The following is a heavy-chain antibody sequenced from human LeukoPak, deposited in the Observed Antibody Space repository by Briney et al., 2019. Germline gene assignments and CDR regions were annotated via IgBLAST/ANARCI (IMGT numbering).Heavy chain of an antibody. D-gene: IGHD2-8*01. V-gene: IGHV1-8*01. CDR3: ARDRLSDDAFDI. J-gene: IGHJ3*02. CDR1: GYTFTSYD. Sequence: GASVKVSSKASGYTFTSYDINWVRQATGQGLEWMGWMNPNSGNTGYAQKFQGRVTMTRNTSISTAYMELSSLRSEDTAVYYCARDRLSDDAFDIWGQGTMVTVSS. CDR2: MNPNSGNT.